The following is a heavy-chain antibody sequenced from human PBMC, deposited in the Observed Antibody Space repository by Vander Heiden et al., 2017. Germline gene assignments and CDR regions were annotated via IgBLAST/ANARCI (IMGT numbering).Heavy chain of an antibody. J-gene: IGHJ4*02. D-gene: IGHD1-26*01. Sequence: EAQLAESGGGLLQPGGSLRLSFSASGFSFSSYSMNWVRQAPGKGLEWVSYIGSSGTNINYADSVKGRFTISRDNAKNSLHLQMNSLRDEDTAVYYCARDHKWDFDYWGQGALVTVSS. CDR1: GFSFSSYS. CDR3: ARDHKWDFDY. CDR2: IGSSGTNI. V-gene: IGHV3-48*02.